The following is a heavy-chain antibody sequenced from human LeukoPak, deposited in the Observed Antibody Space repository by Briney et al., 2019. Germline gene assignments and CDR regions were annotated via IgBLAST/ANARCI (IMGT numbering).Heavy chain of an antibody. J-gene: IGHJ4*02. D-gene: IGHD3-10*01. CDR3: ARGPPLPDYYGSGSFDY. V-gene: IGHV4-59*01. CDR2: ISYSGSP. Sequence: SETLSLTCTVSGGSISSSYWSWIRQPPGKGLEWFGYISYSGSPNYNPSLKSRVTMSVDTSKNQFSLKLTSVTAADTAVYYCARGPPLPDYYGSGSFDYWGRGTLVTVSS. CDR1: GGSISSSY.